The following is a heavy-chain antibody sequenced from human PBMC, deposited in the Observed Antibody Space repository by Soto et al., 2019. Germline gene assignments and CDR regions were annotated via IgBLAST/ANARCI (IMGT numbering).Heavy chain of an antibody. D-gene: IGHD3-22*01. V-gene: IGHV4-39*01. Sequence: LSLTCSVSGDSISNSRFYWAWIRQPPGEGLEWIGSIYHTGNAYYNPSLKSRVTIFVDTSKNQFSLKLTSVTAADTALFYCARDYFDSSDYTTNWFDPWGQGALVTVSS. J-gene: IGHJ5*02. CDR3: ARDYFDSSDYTTNWFDP. CDR2: IYHTGNA. CDR1: GDSISNSRFY.